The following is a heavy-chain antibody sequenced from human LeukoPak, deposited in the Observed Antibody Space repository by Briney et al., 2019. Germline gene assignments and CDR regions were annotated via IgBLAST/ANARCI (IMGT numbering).Heavy chain of an antibody. CDR1: GFTFSDYY. D-gene: IGHD2-15*01. J-gene: IGHJ4*02. Sequence: GGSLRLSCAASGFTFSDYYMSWIRQAPGKGLEWVSYISSSGSTIYYADSVKGRFTVSRDNAKNSLYLQMNSLRAEDTAVYYCARAVVVVAATAAAGTPVDYWGQGTLVTVSS. V-gene: IGHV3-11*01. CDR3: ARAVVVVAATAAAGTPVDY. CDR2: ISSSGSTI.